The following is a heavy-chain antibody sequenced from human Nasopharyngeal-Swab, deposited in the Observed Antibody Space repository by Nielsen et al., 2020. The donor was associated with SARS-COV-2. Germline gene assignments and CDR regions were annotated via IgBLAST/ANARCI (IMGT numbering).Heavy chain of an antibody. CDR3: ARVGGYYDSSGYGGDFDY. CDR1: GFTFSDYY. D-gene: IGHD3-22*01. V-gene: IGHV3-11*04. CDR2: ISSSGSTI. Sequence: RLSCAASGFTFSDYYMSWIRQAPGKGLEWVSYISSSGSTIYYADSVKGRFTISRDNAKNSLYLQMNSLRAEDTAVYYCARVGGYYDSSGYGGDFDYWGQGTLVTVSS. J-gene: IGHJ4*02.